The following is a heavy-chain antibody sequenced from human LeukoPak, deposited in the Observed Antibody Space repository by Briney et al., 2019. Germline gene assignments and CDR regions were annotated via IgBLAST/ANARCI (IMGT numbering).Heavy chain of an antibody. D-gene: IGHD1-26*01. J-gene: IGHJ4*02. Sequence: SVTVSCKASGGTFSSYAISWVRQAPGQGLEWMGGIIPIFGTANYAQKFQGRVTITADESTSTAYMELSSLRSEDTAVYYCARGHPLWSGSFAGHFDYWGQGTLVTVSS. V-gene: IGHV1-69*13. CDR1: GGTFSSYA. CDR2: IIPIFGTA. CDR3: ARGHPLWSGSFAGHFDY.